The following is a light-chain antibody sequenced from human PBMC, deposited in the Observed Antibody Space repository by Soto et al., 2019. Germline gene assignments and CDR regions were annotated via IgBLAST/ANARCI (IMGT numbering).Light chain of an antibody. J-gene: IGLJ1*01. Sequence: ALTQPRSVSGSPGQSVTISCTGTSSDVGGYNYVSWYQQHPGKAPKLMIYDVSKRPSGVPDRFSGSKSGNTASLTISGLQAEDEADYYCCSYAGSYTHVFGTGTKV. CDR1: SSDVGGYNY. CDR3: CSYAGSYTHV. CDR2: DVS. V-gene: IGLV2-11*01.